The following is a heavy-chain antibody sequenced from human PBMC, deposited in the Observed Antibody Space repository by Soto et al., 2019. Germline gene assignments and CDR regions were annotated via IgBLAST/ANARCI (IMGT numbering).Heavy chain of an antibody. CDR3: ARDQGGSLLSTWFDI. J-gene: IGHJ5*02. D-gene: IGHD1-26*01. V-gene: IGHV1-69*14. CDR1: GYNFELYS. Sequence: VQLTQSEAQLKQPGSSMKVSCQTSGYNFELYSLNWVRQVPGLRPEWLGGVLPLYNKAICPPQFQGRVTINADSSTKTVSLKMTSLRSDDSGIYFCARDQGGSLLSTWFDIWGPGTPVTVS. CDR2: VLPLYNKA.